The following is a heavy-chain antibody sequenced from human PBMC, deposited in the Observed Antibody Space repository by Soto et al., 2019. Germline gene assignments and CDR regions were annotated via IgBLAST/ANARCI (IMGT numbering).Heavy chain of an antibody. V-gene: IGHV4-59*08. J-gene: IGHJ4*02. CDR3: ARWWFGEFFDY. D-gene: IGHD3-10*01. Sequence: SETLSLTCTVSGDYISSYSWSWIRQPPGKGLEWIGNIHYNGNTKYSPSLKSRVTMSVDTSKNQFSLKLSSVTAADTAVYYCARWWFGEFFDYWGQGTLVTVSS. CDR2: IHYNGNT. CDR1: GDYISSYS.